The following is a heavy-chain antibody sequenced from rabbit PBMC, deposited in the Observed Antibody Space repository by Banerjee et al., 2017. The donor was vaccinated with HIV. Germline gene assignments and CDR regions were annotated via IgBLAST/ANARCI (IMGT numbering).Heavy chain of an antibody. J-gene: IGHJ4*01. CDR2: ISAGSSGNT. D-gene: IGHD2-1*01. Sequence: QSLEESGGGLVQPAGSLIPTCKAAGCDFISIYYMSWVRQAPGKGLEWIGCISAGSSGNTYYAGWAKGRFTISKTSSTTVTLQMPSLTAADTATYFCARNDYGDYACYFNLWGQGTLVTVS. V-gene: IGHV1S40*01. CDR3: ARNDYGDYACYFNL. CDR1: GCDFISIYY.